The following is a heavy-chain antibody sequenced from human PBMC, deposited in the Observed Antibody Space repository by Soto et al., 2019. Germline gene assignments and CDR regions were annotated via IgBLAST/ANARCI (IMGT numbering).Heavy chain of an antibody. D-gene: IGHD5-18*01. J-gene: IGHJ2*01. Sequence: QITLTESGPTLVKPTQTLTLTCTFSGFSLDTSGVSVSWIRQSPGKALEWLALIYWYDDKRYSPSLKNRLTITKDTSKTQVVLTMTNMDPVDTGTYYWARRNVNTAMVYWYFDLWGRGTLVTVSS. CDR1: GFSLDTSGVS. V-gene: IGHV2-5*04. CDR3: ARRNVNTAMVYWYFDL. CDR2: IYWYDDK.